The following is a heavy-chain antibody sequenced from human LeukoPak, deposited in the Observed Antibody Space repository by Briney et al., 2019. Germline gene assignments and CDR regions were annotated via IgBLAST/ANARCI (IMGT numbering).Heavy chain of an antibody. Sequence: SVKVSCKASGGTFSSYAISWVRQAPGQGLEWMGGIIPIFGTANYAQKFQGRVTITADESTSTAYMELSSLRSEDTAVYYCARVVEEYSYGYGSFDPWGQGTPVTVSS. J-gene: IGHJ5*02. CDR3: ARVVEEYSYGYGSFDP. V-gene: IGHV1-69*13. D-gene: IGHD5-18*01. CDR2: IIPIFGTA. CDR1: GGTFSSYA.